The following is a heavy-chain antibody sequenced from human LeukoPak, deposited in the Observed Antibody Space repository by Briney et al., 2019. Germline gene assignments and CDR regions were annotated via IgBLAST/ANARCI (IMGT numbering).Heavy chain of an antibody. D-gene: IGHD2-15*01. CDR2: INWNGGSA. CDR1: GFTFDDYG. CDR3: ARDGLAAATLHWCFDL. V-gene: IGHV3-20*04. Sequence: GGSLRLSCAASGFTFDDYGMSWVRQAPGKGLEWVSGINWNGGSAGYADSVKGRFTISRDNAKNSLCLQMNSLRAEDTAVYYCARDGLAAATLHWCFDLWGRGTLVTVSS. J-gene: IGHJ2*01.